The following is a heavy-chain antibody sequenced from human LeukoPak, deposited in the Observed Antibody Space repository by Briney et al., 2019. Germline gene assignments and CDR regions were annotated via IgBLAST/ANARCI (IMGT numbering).Heavy chain of an antibody. J-gene: IGHJ4*02. D-gene: IGHD3-22*01. CDR1: GFTFSSYA. Sequence: GGSLRLSCAASGFTFSSYAMHWVRQAPGKGLEWVAVISYDGSNKYYADSVKGRFTISRDNSKNTLYLQMNSLRAEDTAVYYCARGVPKITMIVVVITKAGHYFDYWGQGTLVTVSS. CDR2: ISYDGSNK. V-gene: IGHV3-30-3*01. CDR3: ARGVPKITMIVVVITKAGHYFDY.